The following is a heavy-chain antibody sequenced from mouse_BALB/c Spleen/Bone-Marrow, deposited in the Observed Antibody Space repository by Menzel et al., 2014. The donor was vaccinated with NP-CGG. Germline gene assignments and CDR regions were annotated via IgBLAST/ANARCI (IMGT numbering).Heavy chain of an antibody. D-gene: IGHD2-4*01. CDR1: GFTFSSYA. Sequence: DVKLVESGGGLAKPGGSLKLSCAASGFTFSSYAMSWVRQTPEKRLEWVATISSGGSYTYYPDSVKGRFTISRDNAKNTLYLQMSSLRSEDTAMYYCARHGITRLLDYWGQGTTLTVSS. CDR2: ISSGGSYT. CDR3: ARHGITRLLDY. J-gene: IGHJ2*01. V-gene: IGHV5-9-3*01.